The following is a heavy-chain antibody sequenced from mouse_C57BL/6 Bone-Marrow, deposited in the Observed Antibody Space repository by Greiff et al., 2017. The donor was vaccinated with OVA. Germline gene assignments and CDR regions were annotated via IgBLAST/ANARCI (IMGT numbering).Heavy chain of an antibody. V-gene: IGHV8-8*01. CDR2: IWWDGDK. Sequence: QVTLKVSGPGILQPSQTLSLTCSFSGFSLSTFGMGVGWIRQPSGKGLEWLAHIWWDGDKYYNTALKSRPTISKDTSKNQIFLKIANVDTADTATYYCAGHYYGSSYWYFDVWGTGTTVTVSS. CDR1: GFSLSTFGMG. J-gene: IGHJ1*03. D-gene: IGHD1-1*01. CDR3: AGHYYGSSYWYFDV.